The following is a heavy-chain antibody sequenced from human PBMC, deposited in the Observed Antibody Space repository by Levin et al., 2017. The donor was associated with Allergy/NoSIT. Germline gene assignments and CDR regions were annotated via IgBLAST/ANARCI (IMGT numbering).Heavy chain of an antibody. V-gene: IGHV3-53*01. J-gene: IGHJ4*02. CDR1: GFTVSTNH. D-gene: IGHD4-17*01. Sequence: GGSLRLSCAASGFTVSTNHMNWVRQAPGKGLEWVSVVYSGGATYYADSVKGRFTISRDNSKNTLYLQMNSLRAEDTAVYYCASGVSDDYGDYLRYWGQGTLVTVSS. CDR3: ASGVSDDYGDYLRY. CDR2: VYSGGAT.